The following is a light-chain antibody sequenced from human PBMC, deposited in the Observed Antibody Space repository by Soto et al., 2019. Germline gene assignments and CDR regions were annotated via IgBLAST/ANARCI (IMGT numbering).Light chain of an antibody. CDR2: GAS. CDR3: HQYVSSPRT. V-gene: IGKV3-20*01. CDR1: QSVSRNF. Sequence: EIVLTQSPGTLSLSPGDRATLSCRASQSVSRNFLAWYQQKPGQAPRLLIYGASIRATGIPDRFSGSGSGTYFTLTIRRLEPEDFAMYFCHQYVSSPRTFVQGTKLEIK. J-gene: IGKJ1*01.